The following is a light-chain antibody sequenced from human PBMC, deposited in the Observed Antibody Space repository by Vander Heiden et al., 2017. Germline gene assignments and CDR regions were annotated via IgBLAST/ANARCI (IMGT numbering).Light chain of an antibody. J-gene: IGKJ1*01. V-gene: IGKV3-15*01. CDR2: GAS. CDR1: QSVSSN. CDR3: QQYNNWWT. Sequence: EIVMTQSPAPLSVSPGARATLSCRASQSVSSNLAWYQQKPGQAPRLLIYGASTRATGIPARFSGSGSGTEFTLTISSLQSVDFAVYYCQQYNNWWTFGQGTKVEIK.